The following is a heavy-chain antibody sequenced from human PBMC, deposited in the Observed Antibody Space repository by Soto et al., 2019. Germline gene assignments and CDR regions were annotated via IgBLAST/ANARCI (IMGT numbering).Heavy chain of an antibody. J-gene: IGHJ4*02. CDR2: ISYDGSNK. V-gene: IGHV3-30*18. Sequence: QVQLVESGGGVVQPGRSLRLSCAASGFTFSSYGMHWVRQAPGKGLEWVAVISYDGSNKYYADSVKGRFTISRDNSKNTLYLQMNSLRAEDTAVYYCAKDMVGYYGSGTGVLDYWGQGTLVTVSS. CDR3: AKDMVGYYGSGTGVLDY. D-gene: IGHD3-10*01. CDR1: GFTFSSYG.